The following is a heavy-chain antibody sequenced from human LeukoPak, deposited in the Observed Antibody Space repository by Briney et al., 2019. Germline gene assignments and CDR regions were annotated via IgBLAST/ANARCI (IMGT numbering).Heavy chain of an antibody. Sequence: SETLSLTCAVSGYSISSEYFWGWIRQFPGKGLEWIASVYHTGSAYYSPSLKSRIIISVDTSKNQFSLKLTSATAADTAVYYCAASGSGTYRTFDYWGQGTLVTVSS. J-gene: IGHJ4*02. CDR3: AASGSGTYRTFDY. CDR2: VYHTGSA. D-gene: IGHD3-10*01. CDR1: GYSISSEYF. V-gene: IGHV4-38-2*01.